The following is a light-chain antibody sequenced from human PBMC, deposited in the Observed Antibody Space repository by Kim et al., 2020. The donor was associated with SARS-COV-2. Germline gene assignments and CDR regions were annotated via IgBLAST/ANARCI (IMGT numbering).Light chain of an antibody. CDR1: QSVSSN. CDR3: QQYNNWPLT. CDR2: GAS. Sequence: EIVMTQSPATLSVSPGERATLSCRASQSVSSNLAWYRQQPGQAPRLLIYGASTRATGIPARFSGSGSATEFTLTISSLQSEDFAVYYCQQYNNWPLTFGGGTKVEIK. J-gene: IGKJ4*01. V-gene: IGKV3-15*01.